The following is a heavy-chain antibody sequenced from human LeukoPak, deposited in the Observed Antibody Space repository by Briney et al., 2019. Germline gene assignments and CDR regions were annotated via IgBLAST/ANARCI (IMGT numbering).Heavy chain of an antibody. CDR2: INPNSGGT. J-gene: IGHJ4*02. Sequence: ASVKVSCKASGYTFTGYYMHWVRQAPGQGLEWMGWINPNSGGTNYAQKFQGRVTMTRDTSISTAYMELSRLGSDDTAVYYCAREDIVVVPAAIPFDYWGQGTLVTVSS. V-gene: IGHV1-2*02. CDR1: GYTFTGYY. CDR3: AREDIVVVPAAIPFDY. D-gene: IGHD2-2*01.